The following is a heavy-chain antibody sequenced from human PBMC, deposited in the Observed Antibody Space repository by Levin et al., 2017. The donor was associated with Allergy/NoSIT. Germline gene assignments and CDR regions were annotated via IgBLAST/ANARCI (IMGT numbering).Heavy chain of an antibody. CDR2: ISGSGGST. CDR3: AKNPCGGDCYHYFDY. D-gene: IGHD2-21*02. J-gene: IGHJ4*02. V-gene: IGHV3-23*01. Sequence: LSLPCAASGFTFRGSAMSWVRQAPGKGLEWVSTISGSGGSTYYADSVKGRFTISRDNSKNTLYLQMNSLRAEDTAVFYCAKNPCGGDCYHYFDYWGQGTLVTVSS. CDR1: GFTFRGSA.